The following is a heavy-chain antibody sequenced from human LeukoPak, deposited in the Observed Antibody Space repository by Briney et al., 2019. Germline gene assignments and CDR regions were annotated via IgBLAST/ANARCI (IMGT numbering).Heavy chain of an antibody. J-gene: IGHJ5*02. CDR1: GGTFSSYA. V-gene: IGHV1-69*06. D-gene: IGHD2-15*01. Sequence: VASVKVSCKASGGTFSSYAISWVRQAPGQGLEWMGGIIPIFGTANYEQKFQGRVTITADKSTSTAYMELSSLRSEDTAVYYCARVGGPLGYCSGGSCPNWFDPWGQGTLVTVSS. CDR3: ARVGGPLGYCSGGSCPNWFDP. CDR2: IIPIFGTA.